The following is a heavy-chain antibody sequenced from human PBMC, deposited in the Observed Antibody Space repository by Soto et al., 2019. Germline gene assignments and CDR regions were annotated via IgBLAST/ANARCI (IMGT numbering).Heavy chain of an antibody. D-gene: IGHD1-1*01. V-gene: IGHV3-23*01. CDR1: GFSFGRYA. CDR3: ALWTYLDY. Sequence: GGCLRLSCAACGFSFGRYAVSWAGQAPGKGLAWVSTISGSDGKTFYADSVKGRFSISTDTAQSTLYLQLNSLRADDPARYHCALWTYLDYLGQGTRVTVSS. J-gene: IGHJ1*01. CDR2: ISGSDGKT.